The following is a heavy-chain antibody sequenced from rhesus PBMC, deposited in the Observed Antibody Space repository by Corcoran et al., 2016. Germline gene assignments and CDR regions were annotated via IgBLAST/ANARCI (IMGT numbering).Heavy chain of an antibody. V-gene: IGHV4S7*01. CDR1: GGSISGYYL. Sequence: QVQLQESGPGVVKPSETLSLTCAVSGGSISGYYLWSWIRQPPGKGLEWIGYFYGGSESTSYNPSLKSRVIISIDTSKNQFSLKLSSVTAADTAVYYCARDIAAAGIDYWGQGVLVTVSS. CDR3: ARDIAAAGIDY. J-gene: IGHJ4*01. D-gene: IGHD6-25*01. CDR2: FYGGSEST.